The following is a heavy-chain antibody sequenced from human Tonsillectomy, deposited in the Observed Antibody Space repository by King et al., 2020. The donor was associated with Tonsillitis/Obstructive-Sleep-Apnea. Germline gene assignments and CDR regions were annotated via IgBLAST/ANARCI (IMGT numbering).Heavy chain of an antibody. Sequence: VQLVESGGGVVQPGRSLRLSCAASGLTFSSYAMHWVRQAPGKGLEWVAVISYDGSNKYYADSVKGRFTISRDNSKNTLYLQMNSLRAEDTAVYYCARETVGEYYDFWSGTKSGYMDVWGKGTTVTVSS. CDR2: ISYDGSNK. V-gene: IGHV3-30*04. CDR1: GLTFSSYA. J-gene: IGHJ6*03. CDR3: ARETVGEYYDFWSGTKSGYMDV. D-gene: IGHD3-3*01.